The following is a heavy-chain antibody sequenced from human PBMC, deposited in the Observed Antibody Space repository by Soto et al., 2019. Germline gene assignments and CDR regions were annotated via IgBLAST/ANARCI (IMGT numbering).Heavy chain of an antibody. J-gene: IGHJ4*02. CDR3: AIVSTFYSSDFWSGYYFDY. Sequence: SETLSLTCTVSGGSISSYYWSWIRQPPGKGLEWIGYIYDSGSTNYKPSLKSRVSISVDTSKNQFSLKLSSVTAADTAVYYCAIVSTFYSSDFWSGYYFDYWGQGTLVTVSS. D-gene: IGHD3-3*01. CDR1: GGSISSYY. CDR2: IYDSGST. V-gene: IGHV4-59*01.